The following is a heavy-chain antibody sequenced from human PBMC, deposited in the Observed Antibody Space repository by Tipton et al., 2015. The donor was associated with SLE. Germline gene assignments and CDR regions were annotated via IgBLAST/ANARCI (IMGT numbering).Heavy chain of an antibody. D-gene: IGHD1-26*01. Sequence: TLSLTCTVSGGSISSGGYYWSWIRQHPGKGLEWIGHIYISGSTNYTPSLKSRVTISVDTSKNQFSLKLSSVTAADTAVYYCARDISEVGATTPYDAFDIWGQGTMVTVSS. V-gene: IGHV4-61*08. J-gene: IGHJ3*02. CDR2: IYISGST. CDR3: ARDISEVGATTPYDAFDI. CDR1: GGSISSGGYY.